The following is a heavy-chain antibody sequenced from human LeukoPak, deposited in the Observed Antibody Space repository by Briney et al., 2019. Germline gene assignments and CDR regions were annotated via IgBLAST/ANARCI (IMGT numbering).Heavy chain of an antibody. D-gene: IGHD6-6*01. CDR3: AREGGSSSFDY. CDR1: GGSISSYY. V-gene: IGHV4-59*01. CDR2: IYYSGSP. Sequence: SDTLSLTCTVSGGSISSYYWSWIRQPPGKGLEWIGYIYYSGSPNYNPSLKSRVTISLDTSKNQFSLKLSSVTAADTAVYYCAREGGSSSFDYWGQGTLVTVSS. J-gene: IGHJ4*02.